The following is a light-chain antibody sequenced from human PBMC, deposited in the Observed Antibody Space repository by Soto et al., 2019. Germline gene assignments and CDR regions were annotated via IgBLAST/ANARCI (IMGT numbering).Light chain of an antibody. CDR3: QQANGDPWT. J-gene: IGKJ1*01. V-gene: IGKV1-12*02. Sequence: DIQMTQSPSSVSASVGDRVTISCRASHDVRSWLAWYQQKPGKAPNLLIYGASTLQSGVPSRFSVSGSGTDFTATISSVKPEEFATYHCQQANGDPWTFGKGTKVEIK. CDR2: GAS. CDR1: HDVRSW.